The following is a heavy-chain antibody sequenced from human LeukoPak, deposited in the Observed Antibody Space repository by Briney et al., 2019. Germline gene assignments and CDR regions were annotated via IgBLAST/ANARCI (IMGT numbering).Heavy chain of an antibody. J-gene: IGHJ4*02. CDR2: ISPSGDIT. CDR3: AKDDAWLRFGE. CDR1: GFTFSNHG. V-gene: IGHV3-23*01. Sequence: GGSLGLSCAASGFTFSNHGMNWVRQAPGKGLDWVSGISPSGDITYYADSVKGRFTISRDNSKNTLYLEVISLTAEDTAVYYCAKDDAWLRFGEWSQGTLVTVSS. D-gene: IGHD3-10*01.